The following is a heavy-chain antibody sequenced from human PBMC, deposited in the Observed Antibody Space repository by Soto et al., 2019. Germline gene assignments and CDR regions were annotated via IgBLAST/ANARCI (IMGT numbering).Heavy chain of an antibody. V-gene: IGHV3-23*01. J-gene: IGHJ4*02. CDR1: GFTFSSYA. CDR2: ISGSGGST. Sequence: GGSLRLSCAASGFTFSSYAMSWVRQAPGKGLEWVSAISGSGGSTYYADSVKGRFTISTDNSKNTLYLQMNSLRAEDTAVYYCARVKELGYCSGGSCFNYWGQGTLVTVSS. CDR3: ARVKELGYCSGGSCFNY. D-gene: IGHD2-15*01.